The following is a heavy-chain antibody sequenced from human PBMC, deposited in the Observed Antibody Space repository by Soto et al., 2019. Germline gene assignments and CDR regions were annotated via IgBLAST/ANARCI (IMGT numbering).Heavy chain of an antibody. Sequence: QVQLVQSGAEEKKPGASVRVSCTASGYTFSSYAIHWVRQAPGQRLEWMGWINAGYGNTKYSQKFQGRLTITRATSASTGYMVLSSLRSEDTAVYYCARIVYESRGYNRYFDYWGQGTLVPVSS. CDR3: ARIVYESRGYNRYFDY. CDR1: GYTFSSYA. J-gene: IGHJ4*02. V-gene: IGHV1-3*05. CDR2: INAGYGNT. D-gene: IGHD3-22*01.